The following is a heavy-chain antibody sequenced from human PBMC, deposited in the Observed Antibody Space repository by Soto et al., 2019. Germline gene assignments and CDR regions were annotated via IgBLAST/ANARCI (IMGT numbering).Heavy chain of an antibody. CDR2: ISATGGST. CDR1: GFSFSDYA. V-gene: IGHV3-23*01. J-gene: IGHJ4*02. D-gene: IGHD6-19*01. Sequence: EVQLLDSGGGLVQPGGSLRLSCAASGFSFSDYAMNWVRQAPGKGLEWDSEISATGGSTFYADFVKGRFTISRDNSKNTLYLHLTSLRDEDTSRYYCAKASSAWYDSKSYYFDDWGPGTLVTVSS. CDR3: AKASSAWYDSKSYYFDD.